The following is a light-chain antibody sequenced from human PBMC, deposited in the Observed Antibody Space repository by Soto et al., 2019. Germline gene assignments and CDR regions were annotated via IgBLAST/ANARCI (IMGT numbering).Light chain of an antibody. CDR2: EVS. Sequence: QSALTQPPSASGSPGQSVTISCTGTSSDVGGYNYVSWYQQHPGKAPKLMIYEVSKRPSGVPDRFSGSKSGNTASLTVSGLXAEDEADYYCSSYAGSNKVFGTGTKVTGL. J-gene: IGLJ1*01. CDR1: SSDVGGYNY. V-gene: IGLV2-8*01. CDR3: SSYAGSNKV.